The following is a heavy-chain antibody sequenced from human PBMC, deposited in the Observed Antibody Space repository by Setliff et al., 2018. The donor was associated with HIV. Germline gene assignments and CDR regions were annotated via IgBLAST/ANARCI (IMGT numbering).Heavy chain of an antibody. V-gene: IGHV3-9*03. CDR1: GFTFDDYG. J-gene: IGHJ4*02. CDR2: IGWNSGSK. D-gene: IGHD1-26*01. Sequence: LRLSCAASGFTFDDYGMHLVRQAPGKGLEWVSGIGWNSGSKGYADSVKGRFTISRDNAKNSLYLQMNSLRAEDMAFYYCAKAKWELSESPFFDYWGQGTLVTVSS. CDR3: AKAKWELSESPFFDY.